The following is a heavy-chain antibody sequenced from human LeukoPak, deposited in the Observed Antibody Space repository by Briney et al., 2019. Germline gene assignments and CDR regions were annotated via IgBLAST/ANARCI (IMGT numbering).Heavy chain of an antibody. J-gene: IGHJ4*02. Sequence: TGGSLRLSCAASGFAVSVTYMSWVRQAPGKGLEWVSTVYSDGPTYYADSVKGRFTISRDISKNTLYLQMDYLRAEDTAVYYCARFSHNYGNTHFDYWGQGTLVTVSS. D-gene: IGHD3-10*01. V-gene: IGHV3-53*01. CDR3: ARFSHNYGNTHFDY. CDR1: GFAVSVTY. CDR2: VYSDGPT.